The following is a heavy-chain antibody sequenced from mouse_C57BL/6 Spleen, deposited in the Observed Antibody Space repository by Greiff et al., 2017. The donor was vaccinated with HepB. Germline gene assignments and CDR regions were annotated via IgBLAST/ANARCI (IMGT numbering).Heavy chain of an antibody. CDR1: GYTFTSYW. V-gene: IGHV1-50*01. CDR3: ARWGPWFAY. J-gene: IGHJ3*01. Sequence: QVQLQQSGAELVKPGASVKLSCKASGYTFTSYWMQWVKQRPGQGLEWIGEIDPSDSYTNYNQKFKGKATLTVDTSSSTAYMQLSSLTSEDSAVYYCARWGPWFAYWGQGTLVTVSA. CDR2: IDPSDSYT.